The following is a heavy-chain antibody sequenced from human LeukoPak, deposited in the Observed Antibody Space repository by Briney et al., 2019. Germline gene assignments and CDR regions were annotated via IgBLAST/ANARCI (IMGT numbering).Heavy chain of an antibody. D-gene: IGHD3-22*01. CDR1: GYTFTSYD. Sequence: GASVKVSCKASGYTFTSYDINWVRQATGQGLEWMGWMNPNSGNTGYAQKFQGRVTMTRNTSVSTAYMELSSLRSEDTAVYYCARGHGVWYYFDSSGSLSDYWGQGTLVTVSS. V-gene: IGHV1-8*01. CDR2: MNPNSGNT. CDR3: ARGHGVWYYFDSSGSLSDY. J-gene: IGHJ4*02.